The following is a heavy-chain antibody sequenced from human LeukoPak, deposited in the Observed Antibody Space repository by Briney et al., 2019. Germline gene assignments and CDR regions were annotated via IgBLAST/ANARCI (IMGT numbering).Heavy chain of an antibody. CDR2: IKEDVSDK. D-gene: IGHD6-13*01. CDR3: TRAFSSWSDYFDY. Sequence: SGGSLRLSCEASGFTFSDYWMSWVRHAPGKGLELVAIIKEDVSDKFYVGSVKGRFTISRENAKNSLYLQMDNLRAEDTAVYYCTRAFSSWSDYFDYWGQGTLVTVSS. V-gene: IGHV3-7*04. CDR1: GFTFSDYW. J-gene: IGHJ4*02.